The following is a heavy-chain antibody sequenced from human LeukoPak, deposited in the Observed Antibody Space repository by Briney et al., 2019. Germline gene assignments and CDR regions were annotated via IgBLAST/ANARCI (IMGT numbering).Heavy chain of an antibody. CDR2: INRDGSEK. D-gene: IGHD6-13*01. J-gene: IGHJ4*02. V-gene: IGHV3-7*01. Sequence: GGSLRLSRAASGFTFSNYWMTWVRQAPGKGLEWVANINRDGSEKNYVDSVKGRFTISRDNAKNSLYLQMNSLRVEDTAVYYCATRSSHTSSWYVYLFWDYWGQGALVTVSS. CDR1: GFTFSNYW. CDR3: ATRSSHTSSWYVYLFWDY.